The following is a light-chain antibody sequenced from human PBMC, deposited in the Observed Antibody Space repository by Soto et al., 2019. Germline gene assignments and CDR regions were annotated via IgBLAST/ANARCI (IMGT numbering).Light chain of an antibody. Sequence: QSVLTQPPSASGTPGQRITISCSGRTSNIGSNIVAWYQHLPGTAPKLLIYDNNQRPSGVPDRFFGSKSGTSASLAISGLQPDDESHYYCAVWDDSLNGLVFGGGTQLTVL. CDR1: TSNIGSNI. CDR2: DNN. CDR3: AVWDDSLNGLV. J-gene: IGLJ3*02. V-gene: IGLV1-44*01.